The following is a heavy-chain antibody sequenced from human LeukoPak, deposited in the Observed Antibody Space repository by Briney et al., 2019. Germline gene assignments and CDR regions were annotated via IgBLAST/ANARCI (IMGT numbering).Heavy chain of an antibody. CDR1: GYTFTSYD. V-gene: IGHV1-8*01. Sequence: EASVKVSCKASGYTFTSYDINWVRQATGQGLEWMGWMNPNSGNTGYARKFQGRVTTTRNTSISTAYMELSSLRSEDTAVYYCARGARITIFGVVIKNYYMDVWGKGTTVTVSS. CDR2: MNPNSGNT. CDR3: ARGARITIFGVVIKNYYMDV. J-gene: IGHJ6*03. D-gene: IGHD3-3*01.